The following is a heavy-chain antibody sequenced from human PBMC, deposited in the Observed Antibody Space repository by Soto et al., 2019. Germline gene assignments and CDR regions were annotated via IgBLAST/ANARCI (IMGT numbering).Heavy chain of an antibody. D-gene: IGHD6-13*01. Sequence: SVKVSCKASGGTFSSYRINWVRQAPGQGLEWVGGIVPIYRTADYAQKFQGRVSITADESARTSYMELRSLKSQDTAVYYCVRGSGAKLSSSWGQGTLVTVS. V-gene: IGHV1-69*13. CDR1: GGTFSSYR. CDR3: VRGSGAKLSSS. CDR2: IVPIYRTA. J-gene: IGHJ4*02.